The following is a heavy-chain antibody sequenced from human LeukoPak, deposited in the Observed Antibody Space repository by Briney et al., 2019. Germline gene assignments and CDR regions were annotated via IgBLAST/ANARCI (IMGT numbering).Heavy chain of an antibody. CDR3: VRVDNSGYLDF. Sequence: GGSLRLSCAASGFIFTNYWMSWVRQAPGKGLEWVSYISSSSSTIYYADSVKGRFTISRDNAKNSLYLQMNSLRAEDTAVYYCVRVDNSGYLDFWGQGTLVTVSS. V-gene: IGHV3-48*01. D-gene: IGHD3-22*01. J-gene: IGHJ4*02. CDR1: GFIFTNYW. CDR2: ISSSSSTI.